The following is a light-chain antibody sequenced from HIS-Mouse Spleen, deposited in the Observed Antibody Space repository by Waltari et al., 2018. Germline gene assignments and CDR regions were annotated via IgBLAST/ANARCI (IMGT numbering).Light chain of an antibody. CDR2: DVS. Sequence: QSALTKPAPVSGSPGQSITSSRTGTSSDVGGYNSVSWYQQHPGKAPKLMINDVSNRPSGVSNLFSGSKSGNTASLTISGLQAEDEADYYCSSYTSSSTLVIGGGTKLTVL. V-gene: IGLV2-14*03. CDR3: SSYTSSSTLV. J-gene: IGLJ2*01. CDR1: SSDVGGYNS.